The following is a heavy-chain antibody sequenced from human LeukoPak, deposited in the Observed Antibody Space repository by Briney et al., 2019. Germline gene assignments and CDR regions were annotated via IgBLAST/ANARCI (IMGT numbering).Heavy chain of an antibody. CDR3: ARHRSIAVAGTFPDY. D-gene: IGHD6-19*01. CDR2: IYHSGST. J-gene: IGHJ4*02. V-gene: IGHV4-38-2*02. Sequence: PSETLSLTCTVSGYSISSAYYWGFIRQPPGKGLEWIGSIYHSGSTNYNPSLKSRVTISLDTSKNQFSLKLSSVTAADTAVYYCARHRSIAVAGTFPDYWGQGTLVTVSS. CDR1: GYSISSAYY.